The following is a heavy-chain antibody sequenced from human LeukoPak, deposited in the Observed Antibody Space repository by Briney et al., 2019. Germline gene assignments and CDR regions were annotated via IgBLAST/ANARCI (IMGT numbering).Heavy chain of an antibody. CDR1: GFTFSSSA. CDR2: ISASGSSA. D-gene: IGHD5-12*01. Sequence: GASLRLSCAASGFTFSSSAMSWVRQAPGKGLEWVSAISASGSSAYYADSVKGRFTVSRDNSKNTLYLQMNSLRAEDTAEYYCAREDRGYVYDFWGQGTLVTVSS. CDR3: AREDRGYVYDF. J-gene: IGHJ4*02. V-gene: IGHV3-23*01.